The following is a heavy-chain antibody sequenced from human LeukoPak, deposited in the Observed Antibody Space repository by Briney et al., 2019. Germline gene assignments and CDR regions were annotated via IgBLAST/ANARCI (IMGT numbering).Heavy chain of an antibody. V-gene: IGHV4-59*08. J-gene: IGHJ4*02. Sequence: SETLSLTCTVSGGSIRGYYWSWIRQPPGRTLEWIGYIFYSGSTNYNPSLKGRATILVDTSKNQFALKVTSVTAADAAVYYCARHGQTSMVPIDYWGQGTLVTVSS. CDR3: ARHGQTSMVPIDY. CDR2: IFYSGST. CDR1: GGSIRGYY. D-gene: IGHD5-18*01.